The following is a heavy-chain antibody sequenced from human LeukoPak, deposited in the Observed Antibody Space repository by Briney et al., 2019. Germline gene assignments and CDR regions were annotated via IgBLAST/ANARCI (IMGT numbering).Heavy chain of an antibody. CDR2: IYTSGST. J-gene: IGHJ4*02. V-gene: IGHV4-59*10. Sequence: SETLSLTCAVYGGSFSVYYWNWIRQPPGKGLEWIGRIYTSGSTNYNPSLKSRVTMSVDTSKNQFSLKLSSVTAADTAVYYCARLTYYYGSGSSPWGQGTLVTVSS. D-gene: IGHD3-10*01. CDR3: ARLTYYYGSGSSP. CDR1: GGSFSVYY.